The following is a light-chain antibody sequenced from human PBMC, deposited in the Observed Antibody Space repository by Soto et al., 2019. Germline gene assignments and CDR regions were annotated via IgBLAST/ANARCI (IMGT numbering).Light chain of an antibody. CDR1: QSVSSSY. CDR3: QQYGSSPLT. CDR2: GAS. Sequence: EIVLTQSPGTLSLSPGERATLSCRASQSVSSSYLAWYQQKPGQAPRLLIYGASSRATGIPDRFSGSGSGTDFTLTISRLESEDFAVYYCQQYGSSPLTFGGGTKGDIK. J-gene: IGKJ4*01. V-gene: IGKV3-20*01.